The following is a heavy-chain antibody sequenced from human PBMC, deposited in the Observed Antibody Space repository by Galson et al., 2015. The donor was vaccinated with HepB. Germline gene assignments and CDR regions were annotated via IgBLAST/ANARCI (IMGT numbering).Heavy chain of an antibody. CDR3: AKLSGDYYDSSGRGWRYFDY. V-gene: IGHV3-30*18. D-gene: IGHD3-22*01. J-gene: IGHJ4*02. CDR2: ISYDGSNK. CDR1: GFTFSSYG. Sequence: SLRLSCAASGFTFSSYGMHWVRQAPGKGLEWVAVISYDGSNKYYADSVKGRFTISRDNSKNTLYLQMNSLRAEDTAVYYCAKLSGDYYDSSGRGWRYFDYWGQGTLVTVSS.